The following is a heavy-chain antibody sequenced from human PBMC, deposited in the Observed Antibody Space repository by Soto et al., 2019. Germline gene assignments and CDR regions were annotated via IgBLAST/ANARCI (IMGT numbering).Heavy chain of an antibody. J-gene: IGHJ6*02. CDR3: ARGLYCSGGSCYYMGNYYYGMDV. D-gene: IGHD2-15*01. CDR2: MNPNSGNT. V-gene: IGHV1-8*01. Sequence: GASVKVSCKASGYTFTSYDINWVRRATGQWLEGMGWMNPNSGNTGYAQKFQGRVTMTRNTSISTAYMELSSLRSEDTAVYYCARGLYCSGGSCYYMGNYYYGMDVWGQGTTVTVSS. CDR1: GYTFTSYD.